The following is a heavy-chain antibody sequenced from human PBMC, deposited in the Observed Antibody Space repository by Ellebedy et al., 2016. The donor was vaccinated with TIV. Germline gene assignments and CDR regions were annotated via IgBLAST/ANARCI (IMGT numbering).Heavy chain of an antibody. V-gene: IGHV1-3*01. D-gene: IGHD4-17*01. CDR1: GYTFTSYA. CDR2: INAGNGNT. J-gene: IGHJ4*02. Sequence: AASVKVSCKASGYTFTSYAMHCVRQAPGQRLEWMGWINAGNGNTKYSQKFQGRVTITRDTSASTAYMELSSLRSEDTAVYYCARDRDYGTFDYWGQGTLVTVSS. CDR3: ARDRDYGTFDY.